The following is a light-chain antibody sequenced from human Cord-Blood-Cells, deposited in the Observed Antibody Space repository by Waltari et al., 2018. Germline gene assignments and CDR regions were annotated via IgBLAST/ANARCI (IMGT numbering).Light chain of an antibody. V-gene: IGKV1-39*01. Sequence: DIQMTQSPSSLSASVGDRVTITRRASQSISSYLNWYQQKPGKAPKLLIYAASRLQSGVPSRVSGSGAGTDFTLTISSLQPEDFATYYWQQSYSTPYTFGQGTKLEIK. CDR1: QSISSY. CDR3: QQSYSTPYT. J-gene: IGKJ2*01. CDR2: AAS.